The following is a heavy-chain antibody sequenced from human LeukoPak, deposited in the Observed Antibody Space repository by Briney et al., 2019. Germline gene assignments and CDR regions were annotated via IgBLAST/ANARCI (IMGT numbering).Heavy chain of an antibody. CDR3: SRDLQGL. Sequence: PGGSLRLSCAASGFTFSSYAMHWVRQAPGKGLEWVAVISYDGSNKYYADSVKGRFTISRDNSKNTLYLQMNSLRAEYTAVYYCSRDLQGLWGQGTLVTVSS. CDR1: GFTFSSYA. D-gene: IGHD3/OR15-3a*01. V-gene: IGHV3-30-3*01. CDR2: ISYDGSNK. J-gene: IGHJ4*02.